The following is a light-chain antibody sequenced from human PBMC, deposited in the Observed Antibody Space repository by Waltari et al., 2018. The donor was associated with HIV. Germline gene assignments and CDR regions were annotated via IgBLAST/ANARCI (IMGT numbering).Light chain of an antibody. CDR2: NTN. CDR3: QSSDNTLSGSV. V-gene: IGLV1-40*01. Sequence: VLTQPPSVSVAPGQRVTLSCTGTRSNLGTPEAHWYQQLPGTAPRLLIYNTNSRPSGVPDRFSGSKSGTSASLAINGLQAEDEADYYCQSSDNTLSGSVFGGGTKLTVL. J-gene: IGLJ2*01. CDR1: RSNLGTPEA.